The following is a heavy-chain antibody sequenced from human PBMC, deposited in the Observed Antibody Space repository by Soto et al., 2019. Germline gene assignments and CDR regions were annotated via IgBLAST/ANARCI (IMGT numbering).Heavy chain of an antibody. Sequence: GESLKISCKCSGYTLSNFWIDWVRQLPGQGLEWMGIIYPGDSETRYSPSFHGKVTISADRSIGTAYLQWSSLEASDSGFYFCARSPRSSQYFDYWGQGALVTVSS. D-gene: IGHD6-13*01. CDR3: ARSPRSSQYFDY. V-gene: IGHV5-51*01. CDR1: GYTLSNFW. CDR2: IYPGDSET. J-gene: IGHJ4*02.